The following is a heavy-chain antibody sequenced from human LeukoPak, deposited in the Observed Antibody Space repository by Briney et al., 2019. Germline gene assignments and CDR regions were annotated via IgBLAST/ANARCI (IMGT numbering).Heavy chain of an antibody. Sequence: ASVKVSCKVSGYTFTNNGISWMRQAPGQAPEWMGWISPYNGNTHYTPNLRGRLTMTTDTSTSTAYMELRSLTSDDTAVYYCTRDTIYAKGDYWGQGTLVTVSS. D-gene: IGHD2/OR15-2a*01. CDR2: ISPYNGNT. CDR1: GYTFTNNG. J-gene: IGHJ4*02. CDR3: TRDTIYAKGDY. V-gene: IGHV1-18*01.